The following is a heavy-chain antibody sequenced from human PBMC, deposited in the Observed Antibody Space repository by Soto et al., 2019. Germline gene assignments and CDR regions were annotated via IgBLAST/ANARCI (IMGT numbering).Heavy chain of an antibody. CDR2: INHSGST. J-gene: IGHJ6*02. CDR3: ARGTDVIYYYYGMDV. V-gene: IGHV4-34*01. D-gene: IGHD3-10*01. Sequence: QVQLQQWGAGLLKPSETLSLTCAVYGGSFSGYYWSWIRQPPGKGLEWIGEINHSGSTNYNPSLKSRVTISVDTSKNQFSLKLSSVTAADTAVYYCARGTDVIYYYYGMDVWGQGTTVTVS. CDR1: GGSFSGYY.